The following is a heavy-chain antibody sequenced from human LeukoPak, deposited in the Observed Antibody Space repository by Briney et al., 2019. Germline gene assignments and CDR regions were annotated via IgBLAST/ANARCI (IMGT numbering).Heavy chain of an antibody. CDR2: ISSSGSTI. CDR1: GFTFSSYE. J-gene: IGHJ4*02. CDR3: ARAVPGFDS. V-gene: IGHV3-48*03. Sequence: GGSLRLSCAASGFTFSSYEMNWVRQAPGKGLEWVSYISSSGSTIYYADSVKGRFTISRDNAKNSLYLQMDSLRAEDTAVYYCARAVPGFDSWGQGTLVTVSS.